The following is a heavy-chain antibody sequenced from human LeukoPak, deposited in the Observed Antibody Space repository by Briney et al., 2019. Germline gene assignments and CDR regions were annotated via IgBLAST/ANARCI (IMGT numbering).Heavy chain of an antibody. CDR3: ARGYYDILSGYEYFDY. V-gene: IGHV4-59*01. J-gene: IGHJ4*02. CDR1: GGSISSYF. D-gene: IGHD3-9*01. CDR2: IYYSGST. Sequence: SETLPLTCTVSGGSISSYFWSWIRQPPGKGLEWIGYIYYSGSTNYNPSLKSRVIISVDTSKKQFSLKLSSVTAADTAMYYCARGYYDILSGYEYFDYWGQGTLVTVSS.